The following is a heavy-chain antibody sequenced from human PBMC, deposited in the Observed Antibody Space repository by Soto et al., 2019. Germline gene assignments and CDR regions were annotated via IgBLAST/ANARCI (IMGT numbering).Heavy chain of an antibody. CDR1: GFTFSDYY. D-gene: IGHD6-13*01. CDR3: ARDGVPVGYTLDY. Sequence: PGGSLRLSCAASGFTFSDYYMSWIRQAPGKGLEWVSYISSSSSYTNYADSVKGRFTISRDNAKNSLYLQMNSLRAEGTAVYYCARDGVPVGYTLDYWGQGTLVTVSS. V-gene: IGHV3-11*05. J-gene: IGHJ4*02. CDR2: ISSSSSYT.